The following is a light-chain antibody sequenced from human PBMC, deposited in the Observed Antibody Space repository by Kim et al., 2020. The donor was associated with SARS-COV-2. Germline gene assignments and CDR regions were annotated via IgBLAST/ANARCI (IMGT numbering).Light chain of an antibody. CDR1: QDISNY. J-gene: IGKJ1*01. V-gene: IGKV1-27*01. Sequence: DIQMTQSPSSLSASVGDRVTITCRASQDISNYLAWYQQKPGTVPRLLVYAASTLQSGVPSRFSGSGSGTDFTLTIASLQPEDVATYFCTKYNRAARAFGQGTTVDIK. CDR2: AAS. CDR3: TKYNRAARA.